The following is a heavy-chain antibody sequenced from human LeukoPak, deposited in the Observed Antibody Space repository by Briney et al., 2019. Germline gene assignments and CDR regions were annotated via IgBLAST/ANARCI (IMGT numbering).Heavy chain of an antibody. V-gene: IGHV4-4*02. D-gene: IGHD6-19*01. J-gene: IGHJ4*02. CDR2: IYHSGST. CDR3: ARRVGRYSSGWYPVPFDY. CDR1: GGSISSSNW. Sequence: SGTLSLTCAVSGGSISSSNWWSWIRQPPGKGLEWIGEIYHSGSTNYNPSLKSRVTISVDTSKNQFSLKLSSVTAADTAVYYCARRVGRYSSGWYPVPFDYWGQGTLVTVSS.